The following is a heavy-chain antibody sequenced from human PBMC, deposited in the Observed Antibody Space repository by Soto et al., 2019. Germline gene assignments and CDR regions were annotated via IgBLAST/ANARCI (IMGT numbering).Heavy chain of an antibody. D-gene: IGHD6-13*01. Sequence: SQTLSLTCAVYGGSFSGYYWSWIHQPPGKGLEWIGEINHSGSTNYNPSLKSRVTISVDTSKNQFSLKLSSVTAADTAVYYCARGHSSSWYAFDIWGQGTMVTVSS. CDR2: INHSGST. V-gene: IGHV4-34*01. CDR3: ARGHSSSWYAFDI. J-gene: IGHJ3*02. CDR1: GGSFSGYY.